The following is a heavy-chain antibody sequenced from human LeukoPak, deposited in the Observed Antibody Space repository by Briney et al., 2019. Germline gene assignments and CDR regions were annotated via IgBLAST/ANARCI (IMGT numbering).Heavy chain of an antibody. V-gene: IGHV3-7*01. J-gene: IGHJ6*03. CDR2: IKQDGSEK. CDR1: GFTFSSYW. CDR3: ARSVRDYDFWSGSYYYYMDV. Sequence: GXSLRLSCAASGFTFSSYWMRWVRQAPGKGMEWVANIKQDGSEKYYVDSVKGGFTISRDNAKNSLYLQMNSLRAEDTAVYYCARSVRDYDFWSGSYYYYMDVWGKGTTVTVSS. D-gene: IGHD3-3*01.